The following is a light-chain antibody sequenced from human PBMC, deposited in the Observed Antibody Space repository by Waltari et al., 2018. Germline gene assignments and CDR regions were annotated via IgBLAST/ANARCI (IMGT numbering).Light chain of an antibody. V-gene: IGKV2-28*01. CDR2: LTS. CDR1: QRLLHSNGYNY. CDR3: MQALQTPFT. J-gene: IGKJ3*01. Sequence: DIVMTQSPLSLPVIPGEPASISCRSGQRLLHSNGYNYLDWYLQKPGQSPQLLIYLTSSRASGVPDRFSGSRSGTDFTLKISRVEADDVGVYYCMQALQTPFTFGPGTKVDFK.